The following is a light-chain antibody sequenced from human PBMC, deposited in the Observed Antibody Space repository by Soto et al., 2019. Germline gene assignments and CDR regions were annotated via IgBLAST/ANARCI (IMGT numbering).Light chain of an antibody. CDR1: SSDVGGYNY. J-gene: IGLJ2*01. V-gene: IGLV2-14*03. CDR2: DVS. CDR3: SSYTTSSTVV. Sequence: QSALTQPASVSGSPGQSITISCTGTSSDVGGYNYVSWYQHHPGKAPKLMIHDVSDRTSGISNRFSGFKSGNTASLTISGLQAEDEADYYCSSYTTSSTVVFGGGTKLTVL.